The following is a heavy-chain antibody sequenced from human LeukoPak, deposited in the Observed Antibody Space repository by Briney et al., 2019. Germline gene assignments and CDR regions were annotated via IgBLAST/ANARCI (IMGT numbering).Heavy chain of an antibody. D-gene: IGHD3-16*02. V-gene: IGHV3-21*01. CDR3: ARLTFGGVIGFDY. Sequence: GGSLRLSCAASGFTFNNYAMTWVRQAPGEGLEWVSIISGGGDFTFYADSVKGRFTISRDNAKNSLYLQMNSLRAEDTAVYYCARLTFGGVIGFDYWGQGTLVTVSS. CDR1: GFTFNNYA. J-gene: IGHJ4*02. CDR2: ISGGGDFT.